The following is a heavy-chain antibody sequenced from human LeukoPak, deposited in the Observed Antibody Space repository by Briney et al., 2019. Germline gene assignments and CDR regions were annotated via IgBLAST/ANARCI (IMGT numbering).Heavy chain of an antibody. CDR1: GFTFSSYG. V-gene: IGHV3-30*02. CDR3: ARGDTKYCSSASCHNPFDQ. D-gene: IGHD2-2*02. Sequence: GGSLRLSCAASGFTFSSYGMHWVRQAPGKGLEWVAFIRYDGSNKYYADSVKGRFTISRDNAKNPLNLQMNSLRAEDTAVYYCARGDTKYCSSASCHNPFDQWGQGTLVTVSS. J-gene: IGHJ4*02. CDR2: IRYDGSNK.